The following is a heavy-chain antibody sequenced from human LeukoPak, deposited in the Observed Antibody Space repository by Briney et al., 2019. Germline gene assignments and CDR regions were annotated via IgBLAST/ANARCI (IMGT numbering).Heavy chain of an antibody. CDR1: GFTFSNAW. Sequence: PGGSLRLSCAASGFTFSNAWMSWVRQAPGKGLEWVGRIKSKTDGGTTDYAAPVKGRFTISRDDSKNTLYMQMNSLKTEDTAVYYCTTEGSSGWFYFDYWGQGTLVTVSS. V-gene: IGHV3-15*01. D-gene: IGHD6-19*01. CDR2: IKSKTDGGTT. CDR3: TTEGSSGWFYFDY. J-gene: IGHJ4*02.